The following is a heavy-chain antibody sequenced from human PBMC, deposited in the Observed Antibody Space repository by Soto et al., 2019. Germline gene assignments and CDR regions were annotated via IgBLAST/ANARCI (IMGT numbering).Heavy chain of an antibody. CDR3: ARSPHTCGGVIVPYYFDY. CDR1: GFTFSSYS. CDR2: ISSSSSYI. Sequence: EVQLVESGGGLVKPGGSLRLSCAASGFTFSSYSMNWVRQAPGKGLEWVSSISSSSSYIYYADSVKGRFTISRDNAKNSLYLQMNSLRAEDTAVYYCARSPHTCGGVIVPYYFDYWGQGTLVTLSS. D-gene: IGHD3-16*02. V-gene: IGHV3-21*01. J-gene: IGHJ4*02.